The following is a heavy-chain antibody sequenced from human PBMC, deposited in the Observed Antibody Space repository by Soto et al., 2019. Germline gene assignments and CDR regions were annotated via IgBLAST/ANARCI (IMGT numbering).Heavy chain of an antibody. Sequence: ETMSLTCTVYGGSISSYYWSWIRQSAGKRLEWIGRIYVTGRTDYNPSLKRRVTMSEDTSKNQISLNLRSLTAADTAIYYCARSSPATTTFDWFDSWGQGTPVTVSS. J-gene: IGHJ5*01. CDR2: IYVTGRT. D-gene: IGHD1-7*01. CDR3: ARSSPATTTFDWFDS. CDR1: GGSISSYY. V-gene: IGHV4-4*07.